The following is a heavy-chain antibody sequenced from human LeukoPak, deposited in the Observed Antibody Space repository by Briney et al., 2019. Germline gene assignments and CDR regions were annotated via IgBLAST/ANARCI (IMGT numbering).Heavy chain of an antibody. J-gene: IGHJ4*02. CDR3: ARGSGGYSYGYPDY. CDR1: GFTFSSYA. CDR2: ISYDGSKK. D-gene: IGHD5-18*01. V-gene: IGHV3-30*04. Sequence: PGGSLRLSCAASGFTFSSYAMSWVRQAPGKGLEWVAVISYDGSKKYYADSVKGRFTISRDNSKNTLYLQMNSLRAEDTAVYYCARGSGGYSYGYPDYWGQGTLVTVSS.